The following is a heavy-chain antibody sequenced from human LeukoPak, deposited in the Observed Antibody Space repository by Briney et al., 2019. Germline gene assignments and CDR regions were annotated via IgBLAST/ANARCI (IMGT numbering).Heavy chain of an antibody. D-gene: IGHD3-3*01. Sequence: GGSLRLSCAASGFIFSKYAMNWVRQAPGKGLEWVSAISGSGDQRYDAESLKGRFTISRDNSQRTLFLQMNSVSAEDTAVYYCAKSPGNFGVVMKGHYYMDVWGRGTTVTVSS. CDR3: AKSPGNFGVVMKGHYYMDV. J-gene: IGHJ6*03. CDR1: GFIFSKYA. CDR2: ISGSGDQR. V-gene: IGHV3-23*01.